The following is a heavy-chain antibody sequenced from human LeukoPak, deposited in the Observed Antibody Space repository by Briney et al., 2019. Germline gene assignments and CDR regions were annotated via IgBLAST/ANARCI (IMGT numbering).Heavy chain of an antibody. Sequence: ASVTVSCTASGHTFTSYDINWVRQATGQGLEWMGWMNPNSGNTGYAQKFQGRVTMTRNTSISTAYMELSSLRSEDTAVYYCARRLDYYDSSGYYPMSDYWGQGTLVTVSS. V-gene: IGHV1-8*01. CDR2: MNPNSGNT. CDR1: GHTFTSYD. D-gene: IGHD3-22*01. J-gene: IGHJ4*02. CDR3: ARRLDYYDSSGYYPMSDY.